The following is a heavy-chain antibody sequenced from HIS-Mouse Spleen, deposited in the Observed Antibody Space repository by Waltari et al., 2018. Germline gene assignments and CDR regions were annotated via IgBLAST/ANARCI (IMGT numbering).Heavy chain of an antibody. Sequence: QLQLQESCPGLVKPSETLSLTCTVSGCSISRTIYYLVWLRRPPGKGLEWIGGISYSGSTYYNPSLKSRVTISVDTSKNQFSLKLSSVTAADTAVYYCARHEGQQLVTSLFDYWGQGTLVTVSS. CDR3: ARHEGQQLVTSLFDY. V-gene: IGHV4-39*01. CDR1: GCSISRTIYY. CDR2: ISYSGST. D-gene: IGHD6-13*01. J-gene: IGHJ4*02.